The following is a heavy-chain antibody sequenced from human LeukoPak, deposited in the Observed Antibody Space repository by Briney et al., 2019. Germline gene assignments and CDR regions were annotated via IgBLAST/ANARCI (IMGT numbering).Heavy chain of an antibody. D-gene: IGHD4-17*01. Sequence: SETLSLTCTVSGGSISSYYWSWIRQPPGKGLEWIGYIYYSGSTNYNPSLKSRVTISVDTSKNQFSLKLSSVTAADTAVYYCAREGGRIQRSTVPYDAFDIWGQGTMVTVSS. J-gene: IGHJ3*02. CDR1: GGSISSYY. CDR3: AREGGRIQRSTVPYDAFDI. V-gene: IGHV4-59*12. CDR2: IYYSGST.